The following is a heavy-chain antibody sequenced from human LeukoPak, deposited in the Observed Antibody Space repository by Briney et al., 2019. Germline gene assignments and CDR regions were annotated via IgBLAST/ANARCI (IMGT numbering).Heavy chain of an antibody. CDR2: TYYNGNT. Sequence: SETLSLTCTVSGDSISNYLWNWIRHPPGKGLEWIGYTYYNGNTNSNPSLRSRVSMSVDTSKNQFSLKLTSMTAADTAIYYCARRIVGTGWGRENWLDSWGQGTLVTVSS. J-gene: IGHJ5*01. D-gene: IGHD3/OR15-3a*01. CDR1: GDSISNYL. CDR3: ARRIVGTGWGRENWLDS. V-gene: IGHV4-59*08.